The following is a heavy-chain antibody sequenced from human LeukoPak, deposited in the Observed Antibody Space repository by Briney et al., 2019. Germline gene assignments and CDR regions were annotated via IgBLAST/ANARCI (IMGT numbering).Heavy chain of an antibody. V-gene: IGHV4-59*08. D-gene: IGHD6-6*01. J-gene: IGHJ4*02. Sequence: SETLSLTCTVSGGPISRYYWSWIRQPPGKGLEWIGSSGSTNYNPSLKSRVTISQDTSKNQFSLKLSSMTAADTAVYYCARHLHVVAARTFDYWGQGTLVTVSP. CDR2: SGST. CDR3: ARHLHVVAARTFDY. CDR1: GGPISRYY.